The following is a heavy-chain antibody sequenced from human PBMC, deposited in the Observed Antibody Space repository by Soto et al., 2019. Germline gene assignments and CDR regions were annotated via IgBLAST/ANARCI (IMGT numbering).Heavy chain of an antibody. CDR2: ISSSSSYT. CDR3: ARSLFIAATDTEPFDS. CDR1: GFTFSDYY. D-gene: IGHD6-13*01. J-gene: IGHJ4*02. Sequence: GSLRLSCAASGFTFSDYYMSWIRQAPGKGLEWVSYISSSSSYTNYADSVKGRFTISRDNAKNSLYLQMHSLRAEDTAVRYCARSLFIAATDTEPFDSWGQGTLVTVSS. V-gene: IGHV3-11*03.